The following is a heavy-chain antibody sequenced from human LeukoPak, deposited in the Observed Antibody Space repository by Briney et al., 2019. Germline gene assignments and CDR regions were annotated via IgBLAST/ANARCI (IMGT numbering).Heavy chain of an antibody. CDR1: GGSFSGYY. V-gene: IGHV4-34*01. Sequence: SETLSLTCAVYGGSFSGYYWSWIRQPPGKGLEWIGEINHSGSTSYNPSLKSRVTISVDTSKNQFSLKLSSVTAADTAVYYCARDNGVSAHHDAFDIWGQGTMVTVSS. D-gene: IGHD1-14*01. J-gene: IGHJ3*02. CDR2: INHSGST. CDR3: ARDNGVSAHHDAFDI.